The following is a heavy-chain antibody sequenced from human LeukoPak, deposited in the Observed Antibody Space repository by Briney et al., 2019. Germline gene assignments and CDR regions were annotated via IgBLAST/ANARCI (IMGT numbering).Heavy chain of an antibody. Sequence: GGSLRLSCAASGFTFTSYWMHWVRQPPGKGLVWVSRVEHDGSRTAYANSVTGRFTISRDNARNMVYLQMNSLRAEDTAVYYCATDLGWGQGTLVTVSS. CDR3: ATDLG. CDR2: VEHDGSRT. D-gene: IGHD4-17*01. J-gene: IGHJ4*02. V-gene: IGHV3-74*01. CDR1: GFTFTSYW.